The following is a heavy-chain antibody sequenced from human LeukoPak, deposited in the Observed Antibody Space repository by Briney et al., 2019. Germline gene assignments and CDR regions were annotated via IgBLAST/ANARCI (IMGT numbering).Heavy chain of an antibody. CDR2: INQDGSEN. J-gene: IGHJ4*02. CDR1: GFSFSDFW. Sequence: EAGGSLRLFCAASGFSFSDFWMGSVRQAPGKGLEWVANINQDGSENYYVDSVKGRFTISRDNAKKSLYLQMNSLRAEDTAVYYCTKGRSNHYWGQGTLVTVST. CDR3: TKGRSNHY. V-gene: IGHV3-7*01. D-gene: IGHD3-10*01.